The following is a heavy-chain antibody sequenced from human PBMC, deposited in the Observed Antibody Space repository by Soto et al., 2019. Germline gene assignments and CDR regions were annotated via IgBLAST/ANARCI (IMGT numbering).Heavy chain of an antibody. Sequence: PGESLKISCKGSGYSFTSYWIGWVRQIPGKGLEWMGIIYPGHSDARYSPSFQGQISISADSSINTAYLQWSSPKASDTAMYFCARPKGYNGYDRFEYWGQGSMVTVSS. CDR3: ARPKGYNGYDRFEY. D-gene: IGHD5-12*01. CDR1: GYSFTSYW. J-gene: IGHJ4*02. V-gene: IGHV5-51*01. CDR2: IYPGHSDA.